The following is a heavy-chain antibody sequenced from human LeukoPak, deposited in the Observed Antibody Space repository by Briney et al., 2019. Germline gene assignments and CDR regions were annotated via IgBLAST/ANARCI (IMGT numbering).Heavy chain of an antibody. CDR1: GFTFSSYA. V-gene: IGHV3-23*01. D-gene: IGHD6-13*01. J-gene: IGHJ4*02. CDR2: ISGSGGGT. Sequence: PGGSLRLSCAASGFTFSSYAMSWVRQAPGKGLEWVSAISGSGGGTYYADSVKGRFTISRDNSKNTLYLQMNSPRAEDTAVYYCANLSEQQLDYWGQGTLVTVSS. CDR3: ANLSEQQLDY.